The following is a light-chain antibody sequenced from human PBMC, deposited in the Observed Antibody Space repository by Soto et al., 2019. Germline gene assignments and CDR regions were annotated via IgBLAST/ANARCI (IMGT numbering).Light chain of an antibody. J-gene: IGLJ1*01. CDR1: SSNIGAGYD. V-gene: IGLV1-40*01. CDR3: QSYDSSLSGSYV. Sequence: QSVLTQPPSVSGAPGQRVTISCTGSSSNIGAGYDVHWYQRLPGTAHKALIYGNNNRPSGVPDRFSGSKSGTTAFLAITGLQAEDEADYYCQSYDSSLSGSYVFGTGTKVTVL. CDR2: GNN.